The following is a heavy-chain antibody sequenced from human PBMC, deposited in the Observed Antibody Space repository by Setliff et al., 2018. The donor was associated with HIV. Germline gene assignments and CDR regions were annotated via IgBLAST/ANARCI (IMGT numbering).Heavy chain of an antibody. V-gene: IGHV4-59*01. CDR1: GGSISNYY. D-gene: IGHD6-13*01. J-gene: IGHJ6*03. CDR3: SRQQLDGFRYKYYYMDV. CDR2: IHHSGNT. Sequence: SETLSLTCIVSGGSISNYYWGWIRQPPGKGLEWIGFIHHSGNTKYNPSLESRVTISLDTANNHFSLNLRSVTAADTAVYYCSRQQLDGFRYKYYYMDVWGKGTTVTVSS.